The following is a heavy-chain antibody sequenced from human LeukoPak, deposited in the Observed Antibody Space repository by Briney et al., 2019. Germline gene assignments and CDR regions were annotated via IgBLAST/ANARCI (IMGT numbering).Heavy chain of an antibody. CDR1: GYIFTSYG. V-gene: IGHV1-18*01. CDR3: ARDLSHRYNYDSRGYYILFDH. Sequence: ASVKVSCKASGYIFTSYGISWVRQAPGQGLEWMGWISAYNGNTNYAQKLQGRVTMTTDTSTNTAYMELRSLRSDDTAVYYCARDLSHRYNYDSRGYYILFDHWGQGTLVTVSS. CDR2: ISAYNGNT. D-gene: IGHD3-22*01. J-gene: IGHJ4*02.